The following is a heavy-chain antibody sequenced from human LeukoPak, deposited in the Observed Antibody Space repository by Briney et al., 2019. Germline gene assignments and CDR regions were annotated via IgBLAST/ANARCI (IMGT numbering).Heavy chain of an antibody. V-gene: IGHV4-34*01. CDR2: INHSGST. CDR1: GGSFSGYY. J-gene: IGHJ5*02. CDR3: AREPQGDLPWFDP. Sequence: SETLSLTCAVYGGSFSGYYWSWIRQPPGKRLEWIGEINHSGSTNYNPSLKSRVTISVDTSKNQFSLKLSSVTAADTAVYYCAREPQGDLPWFDPWGQGTLVTVSS. D-gene: IGHD2-21*02.